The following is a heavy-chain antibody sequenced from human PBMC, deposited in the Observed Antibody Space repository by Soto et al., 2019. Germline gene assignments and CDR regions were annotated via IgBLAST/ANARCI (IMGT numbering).Heavy chain of an antibody. CDR1: GGSISSSIW. J-gene: IGHJ3*02. CDR3: ARGYGSNALDI. CDR2: IYHSGTT. D-gene: IGHD3-10*01. Sequence: QVQLQESGPGLVKPSGTLSLTCDVSGGSISSSIWWSWVRQPPGKGLEWIGEIYHSGTTNYNPSLKSRVTISVHKSKTRVSLRLCVVTAADTAVYYCARGYGSNALDIWGHGTMVTVSS. V-gene: IGHV4-4*02.